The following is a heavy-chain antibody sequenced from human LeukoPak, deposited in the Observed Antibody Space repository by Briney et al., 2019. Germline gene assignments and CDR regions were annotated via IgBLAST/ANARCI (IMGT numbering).Heavy chain of an antibody. CDR3: ARASYYDFWSGFPFDY. D-gene: IGHD3-3*01. CDR1: GGSISSYY. Sequence: SETLSLTCTVSGGSISSYYWSWIRQPPGKGLEWIGYIYYSGSTNYNPPLKSRVTISVDTSKNQFSLKLSSVTAADTAVYYCARASYYDFWSGFPFDYWGQGTLVTVSS. J-gene: IGHJ4*02. CDR2: IYYSGST. V-gene: IGHV4-59*01.